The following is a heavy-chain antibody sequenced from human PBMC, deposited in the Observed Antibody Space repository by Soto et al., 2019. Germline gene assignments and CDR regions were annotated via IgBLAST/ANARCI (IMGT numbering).Heavy chain of an antibody. CDR2: IKSKGSGETT. J-gene: IGHJ6*01. CDR3: SKQRGHSGSFYYGLEV. Sequence: QLVESGGGLVTPGKSVRLSCVGSGFSFTAAWMNWVRRAPGTGLEWVGRIKSKGSGETTDYSASVKGRFTTSRDDSKNTVYLQMNSLKTEDTAVYYCSKQRGHSGSFYYGLEVWGQGSTVTVTS. V-gene: IGHV3-15*07. D-gene: IGHD3-10*01. CDR1: GFSFTAAW.